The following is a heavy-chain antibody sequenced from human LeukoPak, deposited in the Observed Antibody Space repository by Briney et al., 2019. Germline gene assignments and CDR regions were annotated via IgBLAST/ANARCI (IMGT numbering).Heavy chain of an antibody. CDR2: ISGSGGST. CDR1: GFTFSSYA. J-gene: IGHJ5*02. V-gene: IGHV3-23*01. Sequence: GGSLRLSCAASGFTFSSYAMGWVRQAPGKGLEWVSAISGSGGSTYYADSVKGRFTISRDNSKNTLYLQMNSLRAEDTAVYYCAKDKRGGYSYNYNWFDPWGQGTLVTVSS. D-gene: IGHD5-18*01. CDR3: AKDKRGGYSYNYNWFDP.